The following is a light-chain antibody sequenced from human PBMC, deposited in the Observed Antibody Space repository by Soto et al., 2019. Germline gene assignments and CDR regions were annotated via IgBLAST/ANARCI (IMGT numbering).Light chain of an antibody. V-gene: IGKV3-20*01. CDR1: QSVSSF. J-gene: IGKJ1*01. CDR3: QQYGSSPRT. CDR2: DAS. Sequence: EIVLTQFPAALSVSPGERATLSCWASQSVSSFLAWYQQKPGQAPRLLIYDASNRATGIPARFSGSGSGTDFTLTISRLEPEDFAVYYCQQYGSSPRTFGQGTKVDIK.